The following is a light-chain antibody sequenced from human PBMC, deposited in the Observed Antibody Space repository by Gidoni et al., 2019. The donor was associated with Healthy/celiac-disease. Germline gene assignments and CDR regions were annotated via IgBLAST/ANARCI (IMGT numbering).Light chain of an antibody. Sequence: DIEMTQSPSSLSASVGDRVTITCLASQSISNYLNWYQQKPGKAPKLLIYAASSLQTGVPARFSGSGSGTDFTLTISSLQREDFATYYCQQSYSTPWTFGQGTKVEIK. CDR1: QSISNY. V-gene: IGKV1-39*01. CDR2: AAS. J-gene: IGKJ1*01. CDR3: QQSYSTPWT.